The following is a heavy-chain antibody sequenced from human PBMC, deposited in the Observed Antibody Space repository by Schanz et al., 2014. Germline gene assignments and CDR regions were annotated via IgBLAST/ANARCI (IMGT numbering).Heavy chain of an antibody. J-gene: IGHJ4*02. CDR3: AKHVRSLTGNDY. CDR2: IGGSGDST. Sequence: PGGSLRLSCAASGFTFSDAWMTWVRQAPGKGLEWVSGIGGSGDSTHYADSVKGRFIISRDNSKNTLYLQVNSLRAEDTAVYYCAKHVRSLTGNDYWGQGTLVTVSS. D-gene: IGHD3-9*01. V-gene: IGHV3-23*01. CDR1: GFTFSDAW.